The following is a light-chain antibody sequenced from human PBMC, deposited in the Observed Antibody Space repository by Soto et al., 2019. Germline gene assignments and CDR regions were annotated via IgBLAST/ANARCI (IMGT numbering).Light chain of an antibody. CDR1: QSVSSN. CDR2: GAS. V-gene: IGKV3-15*01. CDR3: EEYNNWPGDT. J-gene: IGKJ1*01. Sequence: EIVMTQSPATLSVSPGERVTLSCRASQSVSSNLAWYQQKPGQAPRLLIYGASTRATGIPARFSGSGSGTEITLTISRLQSEGCAVYSCEEYNNWPGDTFSQGTKVDIK.